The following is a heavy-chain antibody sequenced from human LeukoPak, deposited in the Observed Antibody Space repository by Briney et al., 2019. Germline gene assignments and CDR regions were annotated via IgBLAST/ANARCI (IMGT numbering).Heavy chain of an antibody. V-gene: IGHV3-48*01. CDR1: GFTFSSYS. J-gene: IGHJ3*02. Sequence: GGSLRLSCAASGFTFSSYSMNWVRQAPGKGLEWVSYISGSSSTIYYADSVKGRFTISRDNAKNSLYLQMNSLRAEDTAVYYCARARSGAFDIWGQGTMVTVSS. CDR2: ISGSSSTI. D-gene: IGHD1-26*01. CDR3: ARARSGAFDI.